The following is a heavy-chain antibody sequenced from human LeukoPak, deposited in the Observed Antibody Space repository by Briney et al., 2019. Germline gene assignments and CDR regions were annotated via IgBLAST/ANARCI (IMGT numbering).Heavy chain of an antibody. V-gene: IGHV3-30-3*01. Sequence: GGTLRLSCAASGFTFSNYAMHWVRQAPGEGLEWVGVISYDGNHKYSADSVKGRFTISRANSKSTLHLQMNSLRVEDTALYYCARGPQDYFDFWGQGTLVTVSS. CDR1: GFTFSNYA. J-gene: IGHJ4*02. CDR2: ISYDGNHK. CDR3: ARGPQDYFDF.